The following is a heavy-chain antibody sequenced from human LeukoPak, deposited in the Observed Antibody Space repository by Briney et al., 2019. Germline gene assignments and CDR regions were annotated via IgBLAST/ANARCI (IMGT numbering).Heavy chain of an antibody. CDR1: GFTFNTYS. D-gene: IGHD2-15*01. CDR3: ARGRESGGSFDY. Sequence: GGSLRLSCAASGFTFNTYSMNWVRQAPGKGLEWISYISSRSDHISHAESVKGRFTVYRNNAKNSLFLRMNSLSADDTAVYNCARGRESGGSFDYWSQGTLVTVSS. J-gene: IGHJ4*02. CDR2: ISSRSDHI. V-gene: IGHV3-21*05.